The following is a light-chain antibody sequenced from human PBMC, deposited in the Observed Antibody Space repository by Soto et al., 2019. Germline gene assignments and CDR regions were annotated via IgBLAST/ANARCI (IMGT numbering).Light chain of an antibody. V-gene: IGKV3-20*01. CDR3: QQYGTSPQT. Sequence: EIVLTQSPGTLSLSPGETVALSCRASQSVSNNYLAWYQQKRGQAPRLLIYGASNRATGTPDRFSGGGSGTDFILTIIRLEPEDFAVYYCQQYGTSPQTFGPGTKVEIK. CDR1: QSVSNNY. J-gene: IGKJ1*01. CDR2: GAS.